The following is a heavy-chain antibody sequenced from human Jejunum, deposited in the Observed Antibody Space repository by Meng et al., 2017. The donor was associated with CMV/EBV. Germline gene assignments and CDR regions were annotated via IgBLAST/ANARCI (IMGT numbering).Heavy chain of an antibody. D-gene: IGHD1-1*01. Sequence: VSSAFSFLDYDMTWMRHSPGKGLEWVSHISSSGRTTFYADSVKGRFTISRDIATTSLFLQMDDLRPDDTAVYYCARGPGQQLLDYWGQGAQVTVSS. CDR2: ISSSGRTT. CDR3: ARGPGQQLLDY. CDR1: AFSFLDYD. J-gene: IGHJ4*02. V-gene: IGHV3-11*01.